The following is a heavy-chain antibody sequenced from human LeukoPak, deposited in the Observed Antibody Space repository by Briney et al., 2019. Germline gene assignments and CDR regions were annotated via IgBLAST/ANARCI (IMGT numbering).Heavy chain of an antibody. D-gene: IGHD3-22*01. CDR1: GSTFSSYW. J-gene: IGHJ5*02. CDR3: AIGDYYYDSNGFPRFDP. V-gene: IGHV3-74*01. Sequence: GGSLRLSCAASGSTFSSYWMHWVRQAPGKGLVWVSRINSDGSSTSYADSVKGRFTISRDNAKNTLYLQMNSLRAEDTAVYYCAIGDYYYDSNGFPRFDPWGQGPVVTVFS. CDR2: INSDGSST.